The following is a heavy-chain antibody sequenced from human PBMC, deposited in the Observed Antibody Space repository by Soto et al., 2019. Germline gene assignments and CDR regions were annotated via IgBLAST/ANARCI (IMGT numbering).Heavy chain of an antibody. CDR1: GYTFTSYG. V-gene: IGHV1-18*01. D-gene: IGHD5-18*01. CDR3: ARDSSTWIQLWLAY. J-gene: IGHJ4*02. Sequence: QVQLVQSGAEVKKPGASVKVSCKASGYTFTSYGISWVRQAPGQGLEWMGWISAYNSNTNYAQKLQGRVTMTTDTYTSTGYMEMRSLSSGDTAVYYCARDSSTWIQLWLAYWGQGTLVTVSS. CDR2: ISAYNSNT.